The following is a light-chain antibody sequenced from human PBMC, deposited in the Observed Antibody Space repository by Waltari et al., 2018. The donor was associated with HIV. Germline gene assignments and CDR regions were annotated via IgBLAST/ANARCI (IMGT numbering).Light chain of an antibody. J-gene: IGLJ2*01. CDR3: CSYAGIYTFL. Sequence: QSALTQPRSVSGSPGQSVTIPCTGTSSAVGGYNYVSWYQQQPGKAPKLMIYHVTKRPSGVPDRFSGSKSGNTASLTISGLQAEDEADYYCCSYAGIYTFLFGGGTKLTVL. CDR2: HVT. V-gene: IGLV2-11*01. CDR1: SSAVGGYNY.